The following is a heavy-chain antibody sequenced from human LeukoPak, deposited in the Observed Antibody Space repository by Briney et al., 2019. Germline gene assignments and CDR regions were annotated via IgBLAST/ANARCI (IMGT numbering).Heavy chain of an antibody. CDR3: ARGVVAVMGFGYFDY. D-gene: IGHD3-16*01. CDR1: GYTFTSYG. Sequence: GASVTVSCKASGYTFTSYGISWVRQAPGQGLEWMGWSSAYNGNTNYAQKLQGRVTMTTDSTTSTAYTHLRRLRSHDTAVSYCARGVVAVMGFGYFDYWGQGPLVTVSS. J-gene: IGHJ4*02. V-gene: IGHV1-18*01. CDR2: SSAYNGNT.